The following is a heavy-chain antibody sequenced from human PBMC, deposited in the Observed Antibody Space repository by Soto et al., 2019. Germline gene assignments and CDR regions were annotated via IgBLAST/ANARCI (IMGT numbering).Heavy chain of an antibody. J-gene: IGHJ4*02. CDR1: GGTFSSYA. CDR3: ARPPVGATHQAGY. D-gene: IGHD1-26*01. Sequence: AASVKVSCKASGGTFSSYAISWVRQAPGQGLEWMGGIIPIFGTANYAQKFQGRVTITADESTSTAYMELSSLRSEDTAVYYCARPPVGATHQAGYWGQGTLVTVSS. CDR2: IIPIFGTA. V-gene: IGHV1-69*13.